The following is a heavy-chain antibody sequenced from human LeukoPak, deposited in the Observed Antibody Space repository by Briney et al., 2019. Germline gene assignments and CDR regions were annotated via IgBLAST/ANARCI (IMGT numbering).Heavy chain of an antibody. Sequence: GGSLRLSCAASGFTFSSYGMHWVRQAPGKGLEWVAFIRYDGSNKYYADSVKGRFTISRDNSKNTLYLQMNSLRAEDTAVYYCAKDFHWAVAGQYYFDYWGQGTLVTVSS. CDR1: GFTFSSYG. CDR2: IRYDGSNK. CDR3: AKDFHWAVAGQYYFDY. V-gene: IGHV3-30*02. D-gene: IGHD6-13*01. J-gene: IGHJ4*02.